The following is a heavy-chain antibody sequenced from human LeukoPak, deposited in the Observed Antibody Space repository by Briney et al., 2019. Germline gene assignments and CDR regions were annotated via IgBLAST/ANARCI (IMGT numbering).Heavy chain of an antibody. V-gene: IGHV4-30-2*01. CDR3: ARGLWFGEFLYPEFDC. J-gene: IGHJ4*02. Sequence: NSSETLSLTCTVSGGSISSGGYYWNWIRQPPGKGLEWIGYIHHSGSTYYNPSLKSRVTMSVDRSKNQFSLKLSSVTAADTAVYHCARGLWFGEFLYPEFDCWGQGTLVTVSS. D-gene: IGHD3-10*01. CDR1: GGSISSGGYY. CDR2: IHHSGST.